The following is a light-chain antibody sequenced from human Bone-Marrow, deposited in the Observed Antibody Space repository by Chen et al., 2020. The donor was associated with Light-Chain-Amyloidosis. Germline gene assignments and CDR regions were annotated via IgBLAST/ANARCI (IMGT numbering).Light chain of an antibody. Sequence: QSVLTQPPSTSGTPGQRVTISCSGSSSNIGRNTVSWYQQRPGAAPKLLIYSNNQRPSGFPDRFSGSKSGTSASLAISGLQSGDEADYYCATWDDTLSGPVFGGGTKVTVL. CDR2: SNN. V-gene: IGLV1-44*01. CDR3: ATWDDTLSGPV. CDR1: SSNIGRNT. J-gene: IGLJ2*01.